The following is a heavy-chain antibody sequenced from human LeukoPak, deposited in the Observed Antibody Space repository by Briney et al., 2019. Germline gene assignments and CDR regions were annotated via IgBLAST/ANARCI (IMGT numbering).Heavy chain of an antibody. D-gene: IGHD1-26*01. Sequence: GGSLRLSCAASGFSFSNYYMSWIRQAPGKGLEWVSYITNSGSSTHYADAVKGRFTISRDNVKKSVHLHMTSLRAEDTGVYYCAREASGNYYVFDSWGQGTLVTVSS. CDR3: AREASGNYYVFDS. CDR2: ITNSGSST. V-gene: IGHV3-11*04. J-gene: IGHJ4*02. CDR1: GFSFSNYY.